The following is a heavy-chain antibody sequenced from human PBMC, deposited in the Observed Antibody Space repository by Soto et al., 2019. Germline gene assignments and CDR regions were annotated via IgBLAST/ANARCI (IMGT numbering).Heavy chain of an antibody. V-gene: IGHV3-23*01. D-gene: IGHD1-7*01. CDR1: GFTFNRYS. Sequence: HPGWSLRPSFASSGFTFNRYSMSWVRQPPGQGLEWVSAISGSGDSTYYAASVKGRFTLSRDSSNNTLYLQMNNLRADDTALYFCVKLRLELLYLDSWGLGALVT. CDR3: VKLRLELLYLDS. CDR2: ISGSGDST. J-gene: IGHJ4*02.